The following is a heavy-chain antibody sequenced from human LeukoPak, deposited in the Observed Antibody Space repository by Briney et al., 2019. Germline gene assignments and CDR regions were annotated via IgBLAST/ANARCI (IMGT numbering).Heavy chain of an antibody. D-gene: IGHD1-26*01. Sequence: PGGSLRLSCAASGFTFSSYWMSWVRQAPRKGLEWVANIKQDGSEKYYVDSVKGRFTISRDNAKNSLYLQMNSLRAEDTAVYYCARDSNLGDTWELFDYWGQGTLVTVSS. CDR2: IKQDGSEK. CDR3: ARDSNLGDTWELFDY. J-gene: IGHJ4*02. V-gene: IGHV3-7*01. CDR1: GFTFSSYW.